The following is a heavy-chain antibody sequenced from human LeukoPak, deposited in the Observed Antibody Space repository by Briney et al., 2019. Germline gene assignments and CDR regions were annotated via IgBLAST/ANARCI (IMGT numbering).Heavy chain of an antibody. V-gene: IGHV3-48*01. CDR3: ARRTIMGGGDCLVY. J-gene: IGHJ4*02. CDR1: GFTFSSYG. D-gene: IGHD2-21*02. Sequence: GRSLRLSCAASGFTFSSYGVYWVRQAPGKGLEWVSVISGSINTSYYADSVKGRFTISRNNSKNTLYLQMNSLSAEDTAISYCARRTIMGGGDCLVYWGQGTVVTVSS. CDR2: ISGSINTS.